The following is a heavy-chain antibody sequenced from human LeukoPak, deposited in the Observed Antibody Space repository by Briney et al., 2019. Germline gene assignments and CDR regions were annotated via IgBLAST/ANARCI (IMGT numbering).Heavy chain of an antibody. Sequence: GGSLRLSCAASGFTFSSYAMHWVRQAPGKGLEWVAVISYDGSNKYYADSVKGRFTISRDNSKNTPYLQMNSLRAEDTAVYYCARVRGSYCSDYWGQGTLVTVSS. CDR3: ARVRGSYCSDY. D-gene: IGHD1-26*01. V-gene: IGHV3-30-3*01. CDR2: ISYDGSNK. J-gene: IGHJ4*01. CDR1: GFTFSSYA.